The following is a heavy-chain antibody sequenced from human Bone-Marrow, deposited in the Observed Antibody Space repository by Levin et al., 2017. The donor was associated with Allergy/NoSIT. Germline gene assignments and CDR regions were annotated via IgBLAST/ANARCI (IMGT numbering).Heavy chain of an antibody. J-gene: IGHJ4*02. CDR1: GYSFPSYW. Sequence: GESLKNSCKGSGYSFPSYWIGWVRQMPGKGLEWMGIIYPGDSDTRYSPSLQGQVTISADKSITTAYLQWSSLKASDTAMYYCARSSPRDGYSGYDHFDSWGQGTLVTVSS. D-gene: IGHD5-12*01. V-gene: IGHV5-51*01. CDR2: IYPGDSDT. CDR3: ARSSPRDGYSGYDHFDS.